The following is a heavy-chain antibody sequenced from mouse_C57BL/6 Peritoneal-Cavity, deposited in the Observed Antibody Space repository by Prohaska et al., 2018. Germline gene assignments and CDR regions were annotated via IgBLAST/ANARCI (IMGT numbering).Heavy chain of an antibody. CDR3: ARNAGSYYGSSDWYFDV. Sequence: QIQLQQSVPELVKPGASVKLSCKASGYTFTDYYIHWVTQRPGQGLEWIGWIYPGSGNTKYNEKFKVKATLTVDTSSSTAYMQLSSRTSEDSEVYFWARNAGSYYGSSDWYFDVWGTGTTVTVSS. V-gene: IGHV1-84*01. CDR1: GYTFTDYY. D-gene: IGHD1-1*01. CDR2: IYPGSGNT. J-gene: IGHJ1*03.